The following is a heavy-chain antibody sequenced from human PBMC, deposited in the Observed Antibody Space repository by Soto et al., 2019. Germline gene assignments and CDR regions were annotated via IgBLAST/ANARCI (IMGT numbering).Heavy chain of an antibody. Sequence: QVQLQQWGAGLLKPSETLSLTCAVYGGSFSGYYWSWIRQPPGKGLEWIGEINHSGSTNYNPSLKSRVTISVDTSKNQFSLKLSSVTAADTAVYYCAREGRIRGYSYGRQGGNPDYWGQGTLVTVSS. D-gene: IGHD5-18*01. CDR1: GGSFSGYY. CDR2: INHSGST. CDR3: AREGRIRGYSYGRQGGNPDY. V-gene: IGHV4-34*01. J-gene: IGHJ4*02.